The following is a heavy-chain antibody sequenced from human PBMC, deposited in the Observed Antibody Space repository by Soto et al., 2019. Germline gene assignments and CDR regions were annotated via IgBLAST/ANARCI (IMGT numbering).Heavy chain of an antibody. CDR2: ISGSGFKK. CDR1: GFIFENFG. CDR3: AKNQGVELVPLATVDWFDP. V-gene: IGHV3-23*01. J-gene: IGHJ5*02. Sequence: GGSLRLSCAASGFIFENFGMSWVRQAPGKGLEWISSISGSGFKKYYADSVKGRFTISRDNSKSTVYLELNNLSAEDTAVYHCAKNQGVELVPLATVDWFDPWGQGSVVTVSS. D-gene: IGHD1-26*01.